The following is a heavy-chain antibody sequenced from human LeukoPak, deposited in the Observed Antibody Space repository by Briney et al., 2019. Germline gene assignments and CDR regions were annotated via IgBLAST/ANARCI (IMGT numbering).Heavy chain of an antibody. V-gene: IGHV3-66*04. J-gene: IGHJ4*02. CDR1: GFTVSSNY. CDR3: ARPGIAAAGTRVKYYCDY. CDR2: IYSGGST. D-gene: IGHD6-13*01. Sequence: GGSLRLSCAASGFTVSSNYMSWVRQAPGKGLEWVSVIYSGGSTYYADSVKGRFTISRDNSKNTLYLQMNSLRAEDTAVYYCARPGIAAAGTRVKYYCDYWGQGTLVTVSS.